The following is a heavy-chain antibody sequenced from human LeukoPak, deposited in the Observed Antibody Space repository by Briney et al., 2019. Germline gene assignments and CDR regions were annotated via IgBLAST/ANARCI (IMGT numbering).Heavy chain of an antibody. CDR1: GFTFSSFD. Sequence: PGGSLRLSCAASGFTFSSFDMHWVRQPPGQGLEWVSTIVTASDTYYPRSVEGRFTLSRDNAKNSLYLQMNSLTAGDTAVYYCARGPPRGKYYYMDVWGKGTTVTVSS. J-gene: IGHJ6*03. D-gene: IGHD1-1*01. CDR2: IVTASDT. CDR3: ARGPPRGKYYYMDV. V-gene: IGHV3-13*01.